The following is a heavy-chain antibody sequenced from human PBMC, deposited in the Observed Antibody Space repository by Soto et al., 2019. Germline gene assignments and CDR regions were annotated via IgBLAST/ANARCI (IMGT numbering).Heavy chain of an antibody. CDR2: INPNSGGT. CDR1: GYTFTGYY. V-gene: IGHV1-2*04. Sequence: ASVKVSCKASGYTFTGYYMHWVRQAPGQGLEWMGWINPNSGGTNYAQKFQGWVTMTRDTSISTAYMELSRLRSDDTAVYYCARAFSSSWFQAFDLWGQGTMVTVSS. J-gene: IGHJ3*01. D-gene: IGHD6-13*01. CDR3: ARAFSSSWFQAFDL.